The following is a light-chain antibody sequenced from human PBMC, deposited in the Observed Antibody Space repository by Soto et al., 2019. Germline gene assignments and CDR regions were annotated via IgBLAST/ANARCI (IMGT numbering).Light chain of an antibody. J-gene: IGKJ1*01. CDR1: QTVSSAR. Sequence: EIVLTQSPGTLSLSPGERATLSCRASQTVSSARLAWFQQKPGQAPRLLIYGASSRAPGIPDRFSGSGSETDFTLTITSLESEDFAVYSCHQYGCSPWTFGQGTKVEIK. CDR3: HQYGCSPWT. V-gene: IGKV3-20*01. CDR2: GAS.